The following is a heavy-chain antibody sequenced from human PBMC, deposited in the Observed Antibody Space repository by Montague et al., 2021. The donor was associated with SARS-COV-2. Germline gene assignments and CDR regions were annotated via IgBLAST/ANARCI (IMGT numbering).Heavy chain of an antibody. V-gene: IGHV4-39*01. CDR3: ARMTLLRYFDWLSHGGYFDY. CDR1: GGSISSSSYY. Sequence: SETLSLTCTVSGGSISSSSYYWGWIRQPPGKGLEWIGSICYSGSTYYNPSLKGRVTISVDTSKNQFSLKLSSVTAADTAVYYCARMTLLRYFDWLSHGGYFDYWGQGTLVTVSS. J-gene: IGHJ4*02. D-gene: IGHD3-9*01. CDR2: ICYSGST.